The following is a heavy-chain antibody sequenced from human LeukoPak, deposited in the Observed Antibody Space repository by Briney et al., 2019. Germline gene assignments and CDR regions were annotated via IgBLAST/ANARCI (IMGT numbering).Heavy chain of an antibody. CDR3: ARRHCSSTSCPNWFDP. CDR1: GFTFSSYA. Sequence: GGSLRLSCAASGFTFSSYAMHWVRQAPGKGLEWVAVISYDGSNKYYADSVKGRFTISRDNSKNTLYLQMNSLRAEDTAVYYCARRHCSSTSCPNWFDPWGQGTLVTVSS. D-gene: IGHD2-2*01. CDR2: ISYDGSNK. J-gene: IGHJ5*02. V-gene: IGHV3-30*04.